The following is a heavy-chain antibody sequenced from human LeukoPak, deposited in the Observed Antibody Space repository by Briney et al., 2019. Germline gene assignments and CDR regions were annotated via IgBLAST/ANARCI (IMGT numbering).Heavy chain of an antibody. Sequence: ASVEVSCKVSGYTLTELSMHWVRQAPGKGLEWMGGFDPEDGETIYAQKFQGRVTMTEDTSTDTAYMELSSLRSEDTAVYYCAGTDGSGSPTPPFDYWGQGTLVTVSS. V-gene: IGHV1-24*01. J-gene: IGHJ4*02. CDR2: FDPEDGET. D-gene: IGHD3-10*01. CDR3: AGTDGSGSPTPPFDY. CDR1: GYTLTELS.